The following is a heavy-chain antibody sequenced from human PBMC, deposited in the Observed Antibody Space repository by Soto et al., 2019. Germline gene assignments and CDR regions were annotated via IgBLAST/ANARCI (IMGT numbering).Heavy chain of an antibody. CDR3: ARGDTHMITGMDSFDI. Sequence: GGSLRLSCAASGFTFSRYWMNWVRQAPGKGLEWVTNIKQDGTEKNYVDSVKGRFTISRDNARKSLYLQMDSLRAEDTAVYFCARGDTHMITGMDSFDIWGQGTMVTVSS. D-gene: IGHD3-16*01. CDR2: IKQDGTEK. V-gene: IGHV3-7*01. CDR1: GFTFSRYW. J-gene: IGHJ3*02.